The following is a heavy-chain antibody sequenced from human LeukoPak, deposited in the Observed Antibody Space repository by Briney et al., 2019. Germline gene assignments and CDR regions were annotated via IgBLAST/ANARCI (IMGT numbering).Heavy chain of an antibody. D-gene: IGHD1-26*01. CDR2: ISGSGDAT. CDR3: AGDRATSYFDY. J-gene: IGHJ4*02. CDR1: GFTFSNYA. V-gene: IGHV3-23*01. Sequence: PGGSLRLSCAASGFTFSNYAMVWVRQAPGKGLDWVSTISGSGDATFYADSVKGRFTISRDNSKNTLYLQMNSLRAEDTAVYYCAGDRATSYFDYWGQGALVTISS.